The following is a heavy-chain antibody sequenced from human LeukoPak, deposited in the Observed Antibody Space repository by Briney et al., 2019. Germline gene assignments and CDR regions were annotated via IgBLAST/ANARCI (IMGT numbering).Heavy chain of an antibody. J-gene: IGHJ6*03. CDR3: ARVTWFPGTSYYYMDV. Sequence: NPSETLSLTCSVSGGSISSYYWSWIRQPPGQGLVWIGYIHYSGTTNYNPSLKGRVTISVDTSKNQFSLKLTSVTAADTAVYYCARVTWFPGTSYYYMDVWGKGTTVTVSS. V-gene: IGHV4-59*01. D-gene: IGHD1-1*01. CDR1: GGSISSYY. CDR2: IHYSGTT.